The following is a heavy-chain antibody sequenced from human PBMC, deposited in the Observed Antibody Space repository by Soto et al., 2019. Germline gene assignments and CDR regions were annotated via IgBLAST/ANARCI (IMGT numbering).Heavy chain of an antibody. CDR1: GGSISSYY. D-gene: IGHD3-9*01. J-gene: IGHJ4*02. Sequence: PSETLSLTCTVSGGSISSYYWSWIRQPPGKGLEWIGYIYYSGSTNYNPSLKSRVTISVDTSKNQFSLKLSSVTAADTAVYYCARSQVLRYFDWSLDYWGQGTLVTVSS. CDR2: IYYSGST. V-gene: IGHV4-59*08. CDR3: ARSQVLRYFDWSLDY.